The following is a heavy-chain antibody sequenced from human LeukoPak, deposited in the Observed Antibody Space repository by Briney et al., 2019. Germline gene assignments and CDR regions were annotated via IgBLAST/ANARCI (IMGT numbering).Heavy chain of an antibody. Sequence: ASVKVSCKASGYTFTSYDINWVRQATGQGPEWLGWINPKSGNTGYAPKFQGRGTFSRNTSISTVYLDMGSLTSEDTAVYFCARGGRYYDSSIDVYFDYHFMQDWGQGTTVTVSS. J-gene: IGHJ6*03. CDR1: GYTFTSYD. CDR2: INPKSGNT. D-gene: IGHD3-9*01. CDR3: ARGGRYYDSSIDVYFDYHFMQD. V-gene: IGHV1-8*03.